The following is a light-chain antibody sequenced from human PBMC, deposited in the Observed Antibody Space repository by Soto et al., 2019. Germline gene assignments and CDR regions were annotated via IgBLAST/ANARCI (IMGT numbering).Light chain of an antibody. Sequence: IVMTQSPLSLPVTPGEPASISCRSSQSLLHSNGYNYLDWYLQKPGQSPQLLIYLGSNRASGVPDRFSGSGSGTDFTLKISRVEAEDVGVYYCMQALPPLGYTFGQGTKLEIK. V-gene: IGKV2-28*01. J-gene: IGKJ2*01. CDR1: QSLLHSNGYNY. CDR2: LGS. CDR3: MQALPPLGYT.